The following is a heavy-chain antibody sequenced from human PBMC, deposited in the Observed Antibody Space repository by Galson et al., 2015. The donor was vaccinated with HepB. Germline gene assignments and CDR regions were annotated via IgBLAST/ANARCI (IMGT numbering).Heavy chain of an antibody. Sequence: SVKVSCKASGYTFTSYYMHWVRQAPGQGLEWMGIINPSGGSTSYAQKFQGRVTMTRDTSTSTVYMELSSLRSEDTAVYYCARDEGWGARGGWYFDLWGRGTLVTVSS. V-gene: IGHV1-46*01. D-gene: IGHD7-27*01. CDR1: GYTFTSYY. J-gene: IGHJ2*01. CDR2: INPSGGST. CDR3: ARDEGWGARGGWYFDL.